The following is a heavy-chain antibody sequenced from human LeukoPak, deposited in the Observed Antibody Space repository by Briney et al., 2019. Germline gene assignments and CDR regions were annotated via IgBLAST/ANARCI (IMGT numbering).Heavy chain of an antibody. CDR2: IYAGDSHT. D-gene: IGHD6-13*01. Sequence: GESLKISCKGSGYRFTNHWIGWVRQMPGKGLEWMANIYAGDSHTRYSPSFQGQVTISVDKSISTAYLQWSSLKASDTAIYYCVTAAHFDYWGQGTLVTVSS. CDR1: GYRFTNHW. V-gene: IGHV5-51*01. J-gene: IGHJ4*02. CDR3: VTAAHFDY.